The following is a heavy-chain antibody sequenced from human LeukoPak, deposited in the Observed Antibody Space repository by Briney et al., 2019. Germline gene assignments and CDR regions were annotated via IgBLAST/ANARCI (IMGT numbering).Heavy chain of an antibody. CDR3: ARRTDSGYSSSSSAFDV. D-gene: IGHD6-6*01. J-gene: IGHJ3*01. CDR1: GGSISRSSYY. Sequence: PSETLSLTCTVSGGSISRSSYYWGWIRQPPGKGLEWIGSIYYSGSTYYNPSLKSRVTISVDTSKNQFSLKLSSVTAADTAVYYCARRTDSGYSSSSSAFDVWGQGTMVTVSS. V-gene: IGHV4-39*07. CDR2: IYYSGST.